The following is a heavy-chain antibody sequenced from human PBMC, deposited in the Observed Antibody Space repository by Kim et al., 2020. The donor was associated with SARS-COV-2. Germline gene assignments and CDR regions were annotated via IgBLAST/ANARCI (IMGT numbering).Heavy chain of an antibody. Sequence: GGSLRLSCAASGFTFSSYAMHWVRQAPGKGLEWVAVISYDGSNKYYADSVKGRFTISRDNSKNTLYLQMNSLRAEDTAVYYCARDFFRGVTRPYYFDYWGQGTLVTVSS. CDR3: ARDFFRGVTRPYYFDY. V-gene: IGHV3-30-3*01. D-gene: IGHD3-10*01. J-gene: IGHJ4*02. CDR2: ISYDGSNK. CDR1: GFTFSSYA.